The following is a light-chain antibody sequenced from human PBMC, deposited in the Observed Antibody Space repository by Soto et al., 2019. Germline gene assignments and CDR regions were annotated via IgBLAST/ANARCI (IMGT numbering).Light chain of an antibody. J-gene: IGLJ2*01. CDR3: SSYTSGRTLI. Sequence: QSAPTQPASVSGSPGQSITISCTGTSSDVGGYNYVCWFQQYPGKAPRLMIYEVSNRPSGVSNRFSGSKSGNTASLTISGLQAEDEADYYCSSYTSGRTLIFGGGTKLTVL. V-gene: IGLV2-14*01. CDR1: SSDVGGYNY. CDR2: EVS.